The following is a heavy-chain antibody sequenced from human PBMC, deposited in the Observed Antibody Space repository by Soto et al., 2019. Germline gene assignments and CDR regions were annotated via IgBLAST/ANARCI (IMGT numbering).Heavy chain of an antibody. CDR1: GGTFSSYT. J-gene: IGHJ5*02. D-gene: IGHD6-13*01. CDR3: ARDKESSSWNNWFDP. CDR2: IIPILGIA. Sequence: GASVKVSCKASGGTFSSYTISWVRQAPGQGLEWMGRIIPILGIANYAQKFQGRVTITADKSTSTAYMELSSLRSEDTAVYYCARDKESSSWNNWFDPWGQGTLVTSPQ. V-gene: IGHV1-69*04.